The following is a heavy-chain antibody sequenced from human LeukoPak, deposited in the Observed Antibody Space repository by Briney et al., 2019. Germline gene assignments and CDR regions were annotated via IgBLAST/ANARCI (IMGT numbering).Heavy chain of an antibody. D-gene: IGHD4-11*01. V-gene: IGHV4-31*03. J-gene: IGHJ5*02. CDR2: IYYSGST. Sequence: SETLSLTCTVSGGSISSGGYYWSWIRQHPGKGLEWIGYIYYSGSTYYNPSLKSRVTISVDTSKNQFSLKLSSVTAADTAVYYCARGGGRRTVTTPWFAPWGQGTLVTVSS. CDR3: ARGGGRRTVTTPWFAP. CDR1: GGSISSGGYY.